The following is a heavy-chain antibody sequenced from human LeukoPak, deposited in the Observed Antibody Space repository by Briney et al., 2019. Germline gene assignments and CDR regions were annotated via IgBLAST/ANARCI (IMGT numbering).Heavy chain of an antibody. Sequence: GGSLRLSCAASGFTFSSYWMHWVRQTPGKGLVWVSRINSDGSGTSYADSVKGRFTISRDDAKNTLYLQMNSLRAEDTAVYYRVREGCSSSSCYNYYYYYGMDVWGQGTTVTVSS. J-gene: IGHJ6*02. CDR3: VREGCSSSSCYNYYYYYGMDV. CDR2: INSDGSGT. V-gene: IGHV3-74*01. CDR1: GFTFSSYW. D-gene: IGHD2-2*01.